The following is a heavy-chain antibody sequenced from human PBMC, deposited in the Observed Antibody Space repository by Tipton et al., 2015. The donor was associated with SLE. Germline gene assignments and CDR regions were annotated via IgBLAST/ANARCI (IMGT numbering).Heavy chain of an antibody. D-gene: IGHD3-3*01. V-gene: IGHV4-39*07. CDR3: ARGGLIFGVVNPMDV. J-gene: IGHJ6*03. CDR1: GGSISSSSYY. Sequence: TLSLTCTVSGGSISSSSYYWGWIRQPPGKGLGWIGGIYYSGSTYYHPSLKSRVTISLDTSKNQFSLKLSSVTAADTAVYYCARGGLIFGVVNPMDVWGKGTTVTVSS. CDR2: IYYSGST.